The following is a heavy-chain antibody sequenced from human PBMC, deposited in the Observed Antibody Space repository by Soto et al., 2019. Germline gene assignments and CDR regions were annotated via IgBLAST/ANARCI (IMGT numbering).Heavy chain of an antibody. CDR2: ISAYNGNT. J-gene: IGHJ5*02. CDR1: GYSFTSYG. V-gene: IGHV1-18*01. CDR3: ARDFAVAGTGGWFDP. Sequence: VASVKVSCKASGYSFTSYGISCVRQAPGQGLEWMGWISAYNGNTNYAQKLQGRVTMTTDTSTSTAYMELRSLRSDDTAVYYCARDFAVAGTGGWFDPWGQGTLVTVSS. D-gene: IGHD6-19*01.